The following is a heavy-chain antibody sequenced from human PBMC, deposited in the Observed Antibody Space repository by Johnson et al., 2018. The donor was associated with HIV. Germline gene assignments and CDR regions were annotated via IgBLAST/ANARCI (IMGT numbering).Heavy chain of an antibody. CDR3: ARDVTKDAFDI. J-gene: IGHJ3*02. CDR1: GFTFSSYA. V-gene: IGHV3-48*01. Sequence: VQLVESGGGLVQPGGSLRLSCAASGFTFSSYAMHWVRQAPGKGLEWVSYISSSGSTIYYADSVKGRFTISRDNSKNTLYLQMNSLRAEDTAVYYCARDVTKDAFDIWGQGTMVTVSS. CDR2: ISSSGSTI. D-gene: IGHD4-17*01.